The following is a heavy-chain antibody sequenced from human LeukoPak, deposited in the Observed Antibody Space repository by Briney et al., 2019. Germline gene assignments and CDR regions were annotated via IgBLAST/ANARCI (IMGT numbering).Heavy chain of an antibody. Sequence: ASVTVSCKASGYTFTGYYMHWVRQAPGQGLEWMGWINPNSGGTNYAQKFQGRVTMTRDTSISTAYMEPSRLRSDDTAVYYCARGDNYDILTGYQTPSHLSDYWGQGTLVTVSS. V-gene: IGHV1-2*02. J-gene: IGHJ4*02. CDR3: ARGDNYDILTGYQTPSHLSDY. D-gene: IGHD3-9*01. CDR1: GYTFTGYY. CDR2: INPNSGGT.